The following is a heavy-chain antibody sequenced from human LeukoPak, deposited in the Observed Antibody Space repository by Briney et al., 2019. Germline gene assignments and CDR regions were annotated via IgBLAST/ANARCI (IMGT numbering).Heavy chain of an antibody. CDR1: GGSISSSSYC. CDR2: ICYSGGT. Sequence: PSETLSLTCTVSGGSISSSSYCWGWIRQPPGKGLEWIGSICYSGGTFYNPSLKSRVTLSVDTSKNQFSLKLSSVTAADTAVYYCARAYCSGGSCYSFDYWGQGTLVTVSS. D-gene: IGHD2-15*01. J-gene: IGHJ4*02. V-gene: IGHV4-39*07. CDR3: ARAYCSGGSCYSFDY.